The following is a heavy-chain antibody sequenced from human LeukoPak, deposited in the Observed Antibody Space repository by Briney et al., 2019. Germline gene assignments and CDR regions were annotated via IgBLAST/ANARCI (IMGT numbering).Heavy chain of an antibody. V-gene: IGHV1-2*02. Sequence: ASVKVSCKASGYTFINHYIHWVRQAPGQGLEWMGWINPNSGDTNYAQKFQGRVTMTTDTSMSTAYMEVSRLRSDDTAVYYCARDPDGDNDFDYWGQGTLVTVSS. CDR2: INPNSGDT. J-gene: IGHJ4*02. D-gene: IGHD4-17*01. CDR1: GYTFINHY. CDR3: ARDPDGDNDFDY.